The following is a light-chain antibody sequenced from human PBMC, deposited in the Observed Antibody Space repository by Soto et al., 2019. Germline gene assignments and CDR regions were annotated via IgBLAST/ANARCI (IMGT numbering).Light chain of an antibody. CDR2: AAS. V-gene: IGKV1-9*01. CDR1: QGISSY. CDR3: QQLNSYPLT. J-gene: IGKJ4*01. Sequence: DIQLTQSPSFLSASVGDRVTITCRASQGISSYLGWYQQKPGKAPKLLIYAASTLRSGVPSRFRGSGSGTEFTLTISSLQPEDSATYYCQQLNSYPLTFGGGTKVEIK.